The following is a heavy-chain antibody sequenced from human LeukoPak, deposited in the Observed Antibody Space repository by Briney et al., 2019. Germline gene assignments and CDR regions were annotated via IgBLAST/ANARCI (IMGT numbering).Heavy chain of an antibody. CDR3: ARTYYYDSSGYYWPYYFDY. CDR1: GGSISSYY. CDR2: IYTSGST. J-gene: IGHJ4*02. V-gene: IGHV4-4*09. Sequence: SETLSLTCTVSGGSISSYYWSWIRQPPGKGLEWLGYIYTSGSTNYNPSLKSRVTISVDTSKNQFSLKLSSVTAADTAVYYCARTYYYDSSGYYWPYYFDYWGQGTLVTVSS. D-gene: IGHD3-22*01.